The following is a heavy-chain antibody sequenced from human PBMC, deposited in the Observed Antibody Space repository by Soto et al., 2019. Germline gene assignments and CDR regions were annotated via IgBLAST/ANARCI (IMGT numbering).Heavy chain of an antibody. CDR1: GYTFTTYY. CDR3: ARAGYCSGGTCFHGNCDY. CDR2: INPNGGST. V-gene: IGHV1-46*01. Sequence: QVQLVQSGAEVKRPGASVKVSCKASGYTFTTYYMHWVRQAPGQGLEWLGIINPNGGSTTYAQKFQGRVTMTRDKSTSTVYLGLSSLRSEDTAVYYCARAGYCSGGTCFHGNCDYWGQGTLVTVSA. J-gene: IGHJ4*02. D-gene: IGHD2-15*01.